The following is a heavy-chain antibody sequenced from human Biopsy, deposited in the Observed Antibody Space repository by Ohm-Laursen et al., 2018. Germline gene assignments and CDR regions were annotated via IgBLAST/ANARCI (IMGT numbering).Heavy chain of an antibody. Sequence: GTLSLTCGVYGGSFSGYYCSWIRQPPGKGLEWIGEINDSGRTNYNPSLRSRVTFSVDTSKNQFSLKLSSVTAADTAVYYCARDLPSSYYYAMDVWGQGTTVTVSS. J-gene: IGHJ6*02. V-gene: IGHV4-34*01. CDR3: ARDLPSSYYYAMDV. CDR2: INDSGRT. CDR1: GGSFSGYY.